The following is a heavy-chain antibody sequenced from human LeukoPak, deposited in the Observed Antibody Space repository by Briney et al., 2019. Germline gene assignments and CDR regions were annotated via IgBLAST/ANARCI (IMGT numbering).Heavy chain of an antibody. Sequence: PSETLSLTYTVSGGSISSYYWSWIRQPAGKGLEWIGRIYTSGSTNYNPSLKSRVTMSVDTSKNQFSLKLSSVTAADTAVYYCARDLPTTVTTGWFDPWGQGTLVTVSS. CDR1: GGSISSYY. V-gene: IGHV4-4*07. CDR2: IYTSGST. CDR3: ARDLPTTVTTGWFDP. J-gene: IGHJ5*02. D-gene: IGHD4-11*01.